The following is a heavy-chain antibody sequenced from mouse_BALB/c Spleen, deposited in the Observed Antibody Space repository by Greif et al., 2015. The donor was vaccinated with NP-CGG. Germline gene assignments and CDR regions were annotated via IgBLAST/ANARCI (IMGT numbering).Heavy chain of an antibody. V-gene: IGHV1S81*02. CDR2: INPSNGGT. CDR3: TRGRYDVSYFDY. CDR1: GYTFTSYY. D-gene: IGHD2-14*01. Sequence: VQLQQSGAELVKPGASVKLSCKASGYTFTSYYMYWVKQRPGQGLEWIGEINPSNGGTNFNEKFKSKATLTVDKSSSTAYMQLSSLTSEDSAVYYCTRGRYDVSYFDYWGQGTTLTVSS. J-gene: IGHJ2*01.